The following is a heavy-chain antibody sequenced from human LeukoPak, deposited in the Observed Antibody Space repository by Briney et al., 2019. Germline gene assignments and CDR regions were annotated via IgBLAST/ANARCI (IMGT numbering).Heavy chain of an antibody. Sequence: SETLSLTCTVSGGSVSSGSYYWSWIRQPPGKGLEWIGYIYYSGSTNYNPSLKSRVTISVDTSKNQFSLKLSSVTAADTAVYYCARTPPSLLRFPDYYYYGMDVWGQGTTVTVSS. D-gene: IGHD3-3*01. V-gene: IGHV4-61*01. CDR2: IYYSGST. CDR1: GGSVSSGSYY. CDR3: ARTPPSLLRFPDYYYYGMDV. J-gene: IGHJ6*02.